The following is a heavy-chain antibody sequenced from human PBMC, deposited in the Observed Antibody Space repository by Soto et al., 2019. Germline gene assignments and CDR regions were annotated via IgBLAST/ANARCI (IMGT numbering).Heavy chain of an antibody. Sequence: SETLSLTCTVSGGSVSSGSYYWSWIRQPPGKGLEWIGYIYYSGSTNYNPSLKSRVTISVDTSKNQFSLKLSSVTAADTAVYYCARSNYYYDFWSGPPGGHMDVWGQGTTVTVSS. J-gene: IGHJ6*02. D-gene: IGHD3-3*01. CDR2: IYYSGST. CDR1: GGSVSSGSYY. CDR3: ARSNYYYDFWSGPPGGHMDV. V-gene: IGHV4-61*01.